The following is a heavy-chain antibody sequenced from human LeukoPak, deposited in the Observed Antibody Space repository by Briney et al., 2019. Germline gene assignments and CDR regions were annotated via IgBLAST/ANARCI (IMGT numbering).Heavy chain of an antibody. CDR3: ARGNYDYYYYMDV. V-gene: IGHV4-59*01. J-gene: IGHJ6*03. Sequence: PSETLSLTCTVSGGSISSYYWSWIRQPPGKGLEWIGYIYYSGSTNYNPSLKSRVTISVDTSKNQFSLKLSSVTAADTAVYYCARGNYDYYYYMDVWGKGTTVTVSS. CDR2: IYYSGST. D-gene: IGHD1-1*01. CDR1: GGSISSYY.